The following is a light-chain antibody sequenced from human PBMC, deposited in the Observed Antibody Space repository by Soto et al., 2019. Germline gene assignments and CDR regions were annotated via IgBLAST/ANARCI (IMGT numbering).Light chain of an antibody. J-gene: IGKJ5*01. CDR3: QHFGDSPIT. CDR1: QSVSSTY. Sequence: EIVLTQSPATLSLSPGERATLSCRASQSVSSTYLAWCQQRPGQAPRLLIYGASTRATGIPDRFSGTGSGTDFTLTISRLELEDFAVYYCQHFGDSPITFGQGTRLEIK. CDR2: GAS. V-gene: IGKV3-20*01.